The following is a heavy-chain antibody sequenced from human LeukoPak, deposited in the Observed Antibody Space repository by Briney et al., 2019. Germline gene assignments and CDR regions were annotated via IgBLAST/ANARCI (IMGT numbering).Heavy chain of an antibody. CDR3: ARDWGSHNYDISTGGYFDY. J-gene: IGHJ4*02. CDR1: GGTFSSYA. Sequence: LVKVSCKASGGTFSSYAISWVRQAPGQGLEWMGGIIPIFGTANYAQKFQGRVTITADKSTSTAYLELSSLRSEDTAVYYCARDWGSHNYDISTGGYFDYWGQGTLVTVSS. CDR2: IIPIFGTA. D-gene: IGHD3-9*01. V-gene: IGHV1-69*06.